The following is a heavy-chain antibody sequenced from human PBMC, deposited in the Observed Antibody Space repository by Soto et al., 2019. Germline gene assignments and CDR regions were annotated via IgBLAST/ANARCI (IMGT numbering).Heavy chain of an antibody. Sequence: QVQLVQSGAEVKKPGSSVKVSCKASGGTFSRYTFTWVRQAPGQGLEWMGRIIPIVDIPNYAQKFQGRVTSTADKATSPAYMELSRLTADDTAVYYCASHFTGVLVLGTSPPGGDNFGWDVWGQGTTVSVS. J-gene: IGHJ6*02. CDR2: IIPIVDIP. D-gene: IGHD2-8*02. CDR1: GGTFSRYT. CDR3: ASHFTGVLVLGTSPPGGDNFGWDV. V-gene: IGHV1-69*02.